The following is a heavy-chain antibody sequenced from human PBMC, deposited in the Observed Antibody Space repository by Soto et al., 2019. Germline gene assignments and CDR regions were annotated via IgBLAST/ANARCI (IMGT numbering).Heavy chain of an antibody. Sequence: TLPHTNAVSGGSIISGGYSWCWIRQPPRKGLEWIGYIYHSGSTYYNPSLKSRVTISVDRSKNQFSLKLSSVTAADTAVYYFARGVVGAILLDYWGQGTLV. V-gene: IGHV4-30-2*01. CDR3: ARGVVGAILLDY. D-gene: IGHD1-26*01. CDR1: GGSIISGGYS. J-gene: IGHJ4*02. CDR2: IYHSGST.